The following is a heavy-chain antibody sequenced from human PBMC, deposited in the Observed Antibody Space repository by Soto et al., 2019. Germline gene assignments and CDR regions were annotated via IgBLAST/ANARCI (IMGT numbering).Heavy chain of an antibody. CDR3: AKDMGGGETDVGSFDY. Sequence: GGSLRLSCAASGFTFDDYAMHWVRQAPGKGLEWVSGISWNSGSIGYADSVKGRFTISRDNAKNSLYLQMNSLRAEDTALYYCAKDMGGGETDVGSFDYWGQGTLVTVSS. CDR2: ISWNSGSI. V-gene: IGHV3-9*01. D-gene: IGHD3-16*01. CDR1: GFTFDDYA. J-gene: IGHJ4*02.